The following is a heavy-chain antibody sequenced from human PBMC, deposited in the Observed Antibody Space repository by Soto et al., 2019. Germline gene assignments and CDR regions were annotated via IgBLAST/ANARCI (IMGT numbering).Heavy chain of an antibody. V-gene: IGHV4-59*01. CDR2: IYYSGST. CDR1: SGSISSYY. CDR3: ARDRRGGYSYGDAFDI. D-gene: IGHD5-18*01. J-gene: IGHJ3*02. Sequence: KQSQTLSLTCTVSSGSISSYYWSWIRQPPGKGLEWIGYIYYSGSTNYNPSLKSRVTISVDTSKNQFSLKLSSVTAADTAVYYCARDRRGGYSYGDAFDIWGQGTMVTVSS.